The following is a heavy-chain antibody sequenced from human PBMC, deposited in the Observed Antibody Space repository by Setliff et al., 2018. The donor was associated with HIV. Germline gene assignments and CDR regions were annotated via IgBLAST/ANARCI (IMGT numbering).Heavy chain of an antibody. CDR2: INHDRTT. J-gene: IGHJ6*04. CDR3: ARGSRQLTIFGVVFKTNYYVMDV. CDR1: GGSVSGYY. D-gene: IGHD3-3*01. Sequence: PSGTLSLTCAVYGGSVSGYYWSWIRQPPGKGLEWIGEINHDRTTKYNPALKSRVTISVDPSKNQFSLTLNSVTAADTAVYYCARGSRQLTIFGVVFKTNYYVMDVWGKGTAVTVSS. V-gene: IGHV4-34*01.